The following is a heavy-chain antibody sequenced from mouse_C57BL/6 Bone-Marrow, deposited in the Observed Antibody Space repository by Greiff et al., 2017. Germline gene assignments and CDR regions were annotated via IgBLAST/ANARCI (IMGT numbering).Heavy chain of an antibody. Sequence: VQLQQPGAELVRPGSSVKLSCKASGYTFTSYWMHWVKQRPIQGLEWIGNIDPSDSETHYNQKFKDKATLTVDKSSSTAYMQLSSLTSEDSAVYYLARGGYGNYVSYYYAMDYWGQGTSVTVSS. CDR1: GYTFTSYW. J-gene: IGHJ4*01. CDR3: ARGGYGNYVSYYYAMDY. CDR2: IDPSDSET. V-gene: IGHV1-52*01. D-gene: IGHD2-1*01.